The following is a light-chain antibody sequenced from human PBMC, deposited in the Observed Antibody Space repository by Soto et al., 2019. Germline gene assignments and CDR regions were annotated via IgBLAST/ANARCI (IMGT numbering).Light chain of an antibody. CDR3: GTWDSSLSAGV. V-gene: IGLV1-51*01. CDR2: DDN. J-gene: IGLJ1*01. CDR1: RSNIGENS. Sequence: QSVLTQAPSVSAAPGQRVTISCSGRRSNIGENSVSWYQQLPGTAPKLLIYDDNKRPSGIPDRFSGSKSDTSATLGITGLQTGDEADYYCGTWDSSLSAGVFGPGTKLTVL.